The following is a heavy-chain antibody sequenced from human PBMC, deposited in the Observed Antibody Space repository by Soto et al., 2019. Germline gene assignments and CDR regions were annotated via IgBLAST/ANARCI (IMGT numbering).Heavy chain of an antibody. CDR2: IYHSGST. CDR3: ARGWGMSGGSCYFDY. J-gene: IGHJ4*02. D-gene: IGHD2-15*01. V-gene: IGHV4-4*02. Sequence: QVQLQESGPGLVKPSGTLSLTCAVSSGSISSSNWWSWVRQPPGKGLEWIGEIYHSGSTNSNPSLKSRVTISVDKSKNQFSLKLSSVTAADTAVYYCARGWGMSGGSCYFDYWGQGTLVTVSS. CDR1: SGSISSSNW.